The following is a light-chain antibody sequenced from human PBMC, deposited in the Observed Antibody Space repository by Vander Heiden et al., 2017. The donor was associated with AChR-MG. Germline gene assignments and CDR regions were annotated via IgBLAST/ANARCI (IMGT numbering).Light chain of an antibody. CDR2: GAS. Sequence: EIVLTQSPATLSLSPGERAHLSCRASQSINSYLAWYQQTPGQAPRLLIYGASSRATGIPARFSGSGSGTDCTLTISSLEPEDFAVYYCQQRSNWPGTFGQGTKVEIK. CDR3: QQRSNWPGT. CDR1: QSINSY. J-gene: IGKJ1*01. V-gene: IGKV3-11*01.